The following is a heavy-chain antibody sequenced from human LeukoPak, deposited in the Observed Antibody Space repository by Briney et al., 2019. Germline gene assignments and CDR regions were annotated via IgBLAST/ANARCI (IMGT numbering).Heavy chain of an antibody. D-gene: IGHD2-15*01. CDR2: ISYDGRNQ. V-gene: IGHV3-30*18. CDR3: AKSNGYCSGGNRYSNY. Sequence: GGSLRLSCAASGFTFSDYGMHWIRQAPGKGLEWVAVISYDGRNQYYADSVKGRFTISRDSSKNTLYLQMNSLRAEDTAVYHCAKSNGYCSGGNRYSNYWGQGTLVTVSS. J-gene: IGHJ4*02. CDR1: GFTFSDYG.